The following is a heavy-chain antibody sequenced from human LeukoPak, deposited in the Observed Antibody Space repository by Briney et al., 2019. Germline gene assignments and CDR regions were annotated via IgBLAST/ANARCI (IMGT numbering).Heavy chain of an antibody. CDR2: IIGSGGST. CDR3: AKDMRASIAVAYYYFDY. CDR1: GFTFSSYA. J-gene: IGHJ4*02. Sequence: PGGSLRLSCAASGFTFSSYAMSWVRQAPGKGLEWVSVIIGSGGSTYYADSVKGRFTISRDNSKNTLYLQMNSLRAEDTAVYYCAKDMRASIAVAYYYFDYWGQGTLVTVSS. D-gene: IGHD6-19*01. V-gene: IGHV3-23*01.